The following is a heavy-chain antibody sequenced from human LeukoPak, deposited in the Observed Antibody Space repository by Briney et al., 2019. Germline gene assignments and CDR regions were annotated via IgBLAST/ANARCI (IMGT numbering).Heavy chain of an antibody. Sequence: GGSLRLSCAASGFTFSSYSMNWVRQAPGKGLEWVSSISSSSYIYYADSVKGRFTISRDNAKNSLYLQMNSLRAEDTAVHYCARGAGGYFDYWGQGTLVTVSS. CDR1: GFTFSSYS. V-gene: IGHV3-21*01. J-gene: IGHJ4*02. D-gene: IGHD1-1*01. CDR2: ISSSSYI. CDR3: ARGAGGYFDY.